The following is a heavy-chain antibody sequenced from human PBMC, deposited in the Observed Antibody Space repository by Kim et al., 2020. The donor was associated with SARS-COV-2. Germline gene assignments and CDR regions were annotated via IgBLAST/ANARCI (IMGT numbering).Heavy chain of an antibody. CDR2: INSRTGNP. D-gene: IGHD5-12*01. Sequence: ASVKVSCKASGYTFTNYAINWVRQAPGQGLEWMGWINSRTGNPTYAQGFTGRFVFSLETSVSTAYLQISSLKVEDTAVYYCARVRVWGNHIVPTRGDVFDIWGQGTMVTVSS. J-gene: IGHJ3*02. CDR1: GYTFTNYA. CDR3: ARVRVWGNHIVPTRGDVFDI. V-gene: IGHV7-4-1*02.